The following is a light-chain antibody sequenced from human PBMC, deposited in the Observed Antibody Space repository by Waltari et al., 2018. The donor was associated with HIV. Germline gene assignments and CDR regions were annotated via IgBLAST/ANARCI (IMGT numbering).Light chain of an antibody. CDR1: QTITTY. CDR2: GVS. Sequence: DIQMSQSPSSLAASVGDTVTITCRASQTITTYLSWFQQKPGKAPNLLIYGVSSLQSGVPPRFSGTRSGTDYSLTISSLQPDDSATYFCQQSHTTPWTFGQGTRVEI. CDR3: QQSHTTPWT. V-gene: IGKV1-39*01. J-gene: IGKJ1*01.